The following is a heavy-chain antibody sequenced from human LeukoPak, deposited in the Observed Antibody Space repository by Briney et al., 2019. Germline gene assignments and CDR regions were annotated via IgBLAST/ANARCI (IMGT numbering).Heavy chain of an antibody. CDR2: IYSGGST. Sequence: GGSLRLSCAASGFTVSSNYMTWVRQAPGKGLEWVSVIYSGGSTYYADSVKGRFTISRDNSKNTLYLQMNSLRAEDTAVYYCANRGFLEWFHGDAFDIWGQGTMVTVSS. V-gene: IGHV3-53*01. J-gene: IGHJ3*02. D-gene: IGHD3-3*01. CDR3: ANRGFLEWFHGDAFDI. CDR1: GFTVSSNY.